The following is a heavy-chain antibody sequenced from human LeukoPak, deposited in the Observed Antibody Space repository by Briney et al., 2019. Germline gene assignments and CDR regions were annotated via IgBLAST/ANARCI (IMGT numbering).Heavy chain of an antibody. V-gene: IGHV4-30-4*01. CDR1: GGSISSGDYY. Sequence: PSETLSLTCTVSGGSISSGDYYWSWIRQPPGKGLEWIGYIYYSGSTYYNPSLESRVTMSVDTSKNQFSLELSSVTAADTAVYYCGREEASMTTVDYWGQGTLVTVSS. CDR2: IYYSGST. CDR3: GREEASMTTVDY. D-gene: IGHD4-17*01. J-gene: IGHJ4*02.